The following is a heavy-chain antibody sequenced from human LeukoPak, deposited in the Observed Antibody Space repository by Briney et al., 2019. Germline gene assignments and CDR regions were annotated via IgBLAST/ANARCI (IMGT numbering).Heavy chain of an antibody. V-gene: IGHV4-39*01. Sequence: SETLSLTCTVSGRSMTSSGYYWGWIRQPPGKGLEWIGSLYYSGYIYYNPSLKSRVAISVDKSKHPLSLRLNSVTAADRAVYYCARHDLWGQGTLVTVAS. CDR2: LYYSGYI. CDR3: ARHDL. CDR1: GRSMTSSGYY. J-gene: IGHJ4*02.